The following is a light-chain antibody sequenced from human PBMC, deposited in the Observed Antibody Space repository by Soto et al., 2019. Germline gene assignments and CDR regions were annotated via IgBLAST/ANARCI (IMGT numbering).Light chain of an antibody. CDR3: QQYDNGPRT. CDR1: QSVSNY. J-gene: IGKJ1*01. CDR2: GAS. V-gene: IGKV3-15*01. Sequence: DIEMTQSPSSLSVSVGDRVTITCRASQSVSNYLDWYHQKPGQAPKLLIYGASTMDAGIPSRFSGSGSGTEFTLSISSLQSEDFAIYYCQQYDNGPRTFGQGTKVEIK.